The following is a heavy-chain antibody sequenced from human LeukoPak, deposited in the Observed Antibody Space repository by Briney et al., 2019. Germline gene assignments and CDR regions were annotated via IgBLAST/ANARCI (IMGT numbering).Heavy chain of an antibody. J-gene: IGHJ4*02. D-gene: IGHD6-19*01. Sequence: SETLSLTCTVSGYSISSGYYWGWIRQPAGKGLEWIGRIYTSGSTNYNPSLKSRVTISVDTSKNQFSLRLSSVTAADTAIYYCAGHTRSGKVAVVGSFDYWGQGTLVTVSS. CDR2: IYTSGST. V-gene: IGHV4-61*02. CDR1: GYSISSGYY. CDR3: AGHTRSGKVAVVGSFDY.